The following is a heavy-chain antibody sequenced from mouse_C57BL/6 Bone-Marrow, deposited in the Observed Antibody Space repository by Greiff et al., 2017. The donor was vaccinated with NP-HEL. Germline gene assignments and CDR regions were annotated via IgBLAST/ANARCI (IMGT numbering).Heavy chain of an antibody. J-gene: IGHJ4*01. V-gene: IGHV1-18*01. D-gene: IGHD2-3*01. CDR1: GYTFTDYN. CDR2: INPNTGGT. CDR3: ARFDGYFYAMDY. Sequence: VQLQQSGPELVKPGASVKIPCKASGYTFTDYNMDWVKQSHGKSLEWIGDINPNTGGTSYNQKFKGKATLTVDKSSSTAYMELRSLTSEDTAVYYCARFDGYFYAMDYWGQGTSVTVSS.